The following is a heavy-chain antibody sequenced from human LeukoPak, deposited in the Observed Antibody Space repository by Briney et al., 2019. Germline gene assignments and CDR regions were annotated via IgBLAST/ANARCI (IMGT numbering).Heavy chain of an antibody. CDR1: GFTFSSYA. D-gene: IGHD2-2*01. J-gene: IGHJ5*02. CDR3: ASFQVGYCSSTSCRYNWFDP. V-gene: IGHV3-30-3*01. Sequence: AGGSLRLSCAASGFTFSSYAMHWVRQAPGKGLEWVAVISYDGSNKYYADSVKGRFTISRDNSKNTLYLQMNSLRAEDTAVYYCASFQVGYCSSTSCRYNWFDPWGQGTLVTVSS. CDR2: ISYDGSNK.